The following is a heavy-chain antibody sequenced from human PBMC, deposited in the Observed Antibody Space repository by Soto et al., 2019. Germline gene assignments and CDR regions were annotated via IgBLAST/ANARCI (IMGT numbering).Heavy chain of an antibody. J-gene: IGHJ4*02. CDR1: GFTFDDYA. CDR3: AKTGDYVGYFDY. Sequence: GGSLRLSCAASGFTFDDYAMHWVRQAPGKGLEWVSGISWNSGSIGYADSVKGRFTISRDNAKNSLYLQMNSLRAEDTALYYCAKTGDYVGYFDYWGQGTLVTVSS. V-gene: IGHV3-9*01. CDR2: ISWNSGSI. D-gene: IGHD4-17*01.